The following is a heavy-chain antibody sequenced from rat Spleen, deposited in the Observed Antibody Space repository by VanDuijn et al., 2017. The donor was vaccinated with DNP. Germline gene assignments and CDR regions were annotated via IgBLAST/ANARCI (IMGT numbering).Heavy chain of an antibody. CDR3: ARRSYGGPYYFDC. CDR1: GVTFSDYS. Sequence: EVQLVESGGGLVQPGRSLKLSCAASGVTFSDYSMAWVRQAPKKGLEWVATIVYDGSSSYYGDSVTGRFTISRDNAKSTLYLQMDSLRSEDTATYYCARRSYGGPYYFDCWGQGVMVTVSS. V-gene: IGHV5-7*01. CDR2: IVYDGSSS. D-gene: IGHD1-11*01. J-gene: IGHJ2*01.